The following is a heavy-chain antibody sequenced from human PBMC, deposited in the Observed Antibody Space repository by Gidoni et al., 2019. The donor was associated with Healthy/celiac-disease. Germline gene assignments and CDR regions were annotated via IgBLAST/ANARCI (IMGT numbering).Heavy chain of an antibody. CDR1: GFTFSSYG. V-gene: IGHV3-30*18. CDR3: AKLQVGATRISDY. D-gene: IGHD1-26*01. Sequence: QVQLVESGGGVVQPGRSLRLSCAASGFTFSSYGLHWVRPAPGKGLEWVAVISYDGSNKYYADSVKGRFTIARDNSKNRLYLQMNSLRAEDTAVYYCAKLQVGATRISDYWGQGTLVTVSS. J-gene: IGHJ4*02. CDR2: ISYDGSNK.